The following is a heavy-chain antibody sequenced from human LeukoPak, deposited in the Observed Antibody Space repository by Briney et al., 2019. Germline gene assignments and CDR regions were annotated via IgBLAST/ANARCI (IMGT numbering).Heavy chain of an antibody. V-gene: IGHV3-48*03. CDR1: GFTFSTYE. D-gene: IGHD5-18*01. Sequence: GGSLRLSCAASGFTFSTYEMSWVRQAPGKGLEWISYISSDGSVKYSADSVKGRFTIPRDNAKNSLYLQMNSLRADDTAIYYCAKGRYSYGQDWGQGTLVTVSS. CDR2: ISSDGSVK. CDR3: AKGRYSYGQD. J-gene: IGHJ4*02.